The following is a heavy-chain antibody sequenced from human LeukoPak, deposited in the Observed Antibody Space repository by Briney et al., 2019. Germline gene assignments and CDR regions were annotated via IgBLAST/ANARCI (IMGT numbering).Heavy chain of an antibody. J-gene: IGHJ5*02. D-gene: IGHD3-10*01. CDR3: ARVRGDYYGSGIGNWFDP. Sequence: TSETLSLTCTVSGGSISSYYWSWIRQPPGKGLEWIGEINHSGSTNYNPSLKSRVTISVDTSKNQFSLKLSSVTAADTAVYYCARVRGDYYGSGIGNWFDPWGQGTLVTVSS. V-gene: IGHV4-34*01. CDR2: INHSGST. CDR1: GGSISSYY.